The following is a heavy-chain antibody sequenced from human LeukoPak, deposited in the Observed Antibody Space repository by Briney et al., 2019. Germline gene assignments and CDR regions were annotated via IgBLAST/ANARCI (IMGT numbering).Heavy chain of an antibody. D-gene: IGHD2-8*01. V-gene: IGHV1-2*02. J-gene: IGHJ5*02. CDR2: INPNSGGT. CDR1: GYTFTGYY. CDR3: ARGYTNQISNWFDA. Sequence: ASVKVSCKASGYTFTGYYMHWVRQAPGQGLEWMGWINPNSGGTNYAQELQGRVTITRDTSASTAYMELSSLRSEDMAVYYCARGYTNQISNWFDAWGQGTLVTVSS.